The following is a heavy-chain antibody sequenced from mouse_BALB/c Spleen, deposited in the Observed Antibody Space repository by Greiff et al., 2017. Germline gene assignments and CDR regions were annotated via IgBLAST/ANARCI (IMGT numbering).Heavy chain of an antibody. CDR1: GFTFSSYT. D-gene: IGHD2-4*01. Sequence: EVQRVESGGGLVQPGGSLKLSCAASGFTFSSYTMSWVRQTPEKRLEWVAYISNGGGSTYYPDTVKGRFTISRDNAKNTLYLQMSSLKSEDTAMYYCARPNDYHYAMDYWGQGTSVTVSS. J-gene: IGHJ4*01. V-gene: IGHV5-12-2*01. CDR2: ISNGGGST. CDR3: ARPNDYHYAMDY.